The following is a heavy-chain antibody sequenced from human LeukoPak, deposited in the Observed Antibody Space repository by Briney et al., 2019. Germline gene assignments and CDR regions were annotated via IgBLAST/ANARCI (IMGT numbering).Heavy chain of an antibody. CDR2: INHSGST. Sequence: SETLSLTCAVYGGSFSGYYWSWIRQPPGKGLEWIGEINHSGSTNYNPSLKSRVTISVDTSKNQFSLKLSSVTAADTAVYYCARGPPVGYCSSTSCYPYYYYGMDVWGQGTTVNVSS. CDR1: GGSFSGYY. D-gene: IGHD2-2*03. J-gene: IGHJ6*02. CDR3: ARGPPVGYCSSTSCYPYYYYGMDV. V-gene: IGHV4-34*01.